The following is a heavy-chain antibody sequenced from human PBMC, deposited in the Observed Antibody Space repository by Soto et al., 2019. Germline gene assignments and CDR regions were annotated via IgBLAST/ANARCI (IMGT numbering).Heavy chain of an antibody. V-gene: IGHV3-53*01. J-gene: IGHJ3*01. D-gene: IGHD4-17*01. CDR1: GFTVSSHY. CDR3: ATTVTRLIAFDV. CDR2: LYASDST. Sequence: GGSLRLSCAASGFTVSSHYMSWVRQTPGKGLEWVSILYASDSTFYADSMEGRFTISRDNSKNTVYLQLNSLRAEDTAVYYCATTVTRLIAFDVWGQGTMVTVSS.